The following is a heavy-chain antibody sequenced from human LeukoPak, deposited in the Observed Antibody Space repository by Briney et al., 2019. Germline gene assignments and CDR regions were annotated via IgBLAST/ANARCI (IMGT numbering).Heavy chain of an antibody. CDR2: ISGSADTT. D-gene: IGHD3-22*01. Sequence: GGSLRLSCAASGFTFSSYAMSWVRQAPGKGLEWVSSISGSADTTEYADPVKGRFTISRDNSNNTLYLQMNSLTAEDTAIYYCAKDRLGIVMIVVVLDPWGPGTLVTVSS. J-gene: IGHJ5*02. CDR1: GFTFSSYA. CDR3: AKDRLGIVMIVVVLDP. V-gene: IGHV3-23*01.